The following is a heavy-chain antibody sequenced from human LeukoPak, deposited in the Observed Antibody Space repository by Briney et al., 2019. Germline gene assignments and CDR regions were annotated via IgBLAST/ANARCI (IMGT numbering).Heavy chain of an antibody. CDR2: IYHSGST. Sequence: SETLSLTCTVSGYSISSGYYWGWIRQPPGKGLEWIGSIYHSGSTYYNPSLKSRVTISVDTSKNQFSLKLSSVTAADTAVYYCAREMGNIVATGGASNYWGQGTLVTVSS. D-gene: IGHD5-12*01. CDR3: AREMGNIVATGGASNY. V-gene: IGHV4-38-2*02. CDR1: GYSISSGYY. J-gene: IGHJ4*02.